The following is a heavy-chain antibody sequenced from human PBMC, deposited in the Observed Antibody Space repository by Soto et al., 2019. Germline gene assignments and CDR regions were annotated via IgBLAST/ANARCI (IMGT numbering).Heavy chain of an antibody. J-gene: IGHJ5*02. D-gene: IGHD3-9*01. CDR2: IYYSGST. V-gene: IGHV4-30-4*01. CDR1: GGSISSGDYY. CDR3: ARGGYFDWSRFDP. Sequence: QVQLQESGPGLVKPSQTLSLTCTVSGGSISSGDYYWSWIRQPPGKGLEWIGYIYYSGSTYYNPSLTSPVTISVATSKNHFSPKLSSVTAAATAVYYCARGGYFDWSRFDPWGQGTLVTVSS.